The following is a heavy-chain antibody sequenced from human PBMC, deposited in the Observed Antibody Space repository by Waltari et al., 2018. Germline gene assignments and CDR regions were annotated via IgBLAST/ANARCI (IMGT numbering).Heavy chain of an antibody. J-gene: IGHJ6*02. CDR1: GFTFSSYS. CDR2: ISSSSSYI. V-gene: IGHV3-21*01. D-gene: IGHD1-26*01. CDR3: ARDFWDLHGTRYYYYGMDV. Sequence: EVQLVESGGGLVKPGGSLRLSCAASGFTFSSYSMNWVRQAPGKGLEWVSSISSSSSYIYYADSVKGRFTISRDNAKNSLYLQMNSLRAEDTAVYYCARDFWDLHGTRYYYYGMDVWGQGTTVTVSS.